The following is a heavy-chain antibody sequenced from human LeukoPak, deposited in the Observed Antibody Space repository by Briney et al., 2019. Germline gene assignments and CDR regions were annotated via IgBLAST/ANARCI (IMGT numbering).Heavy chain of an antibody. CDR3: ARVSGAYCSSTSCYVSSYYFDY. CDR1: GYTFTGYY. Sequence: GASVTVSCKASGYTFTGYYMHWVRQAPGQGLEWMGWINPNSGGTNYAQKFQGRVTMTRDTSISTAYMELSRLRSDDTAVYYCARVSGAYCSSTSCYVSSYYFDYWGQGTLVTVSS. CDR2: INPNSGGT. J-gene: IGHJ4*02. V-gene: IGHV1-2*02. D-gene: IGHD2-2*01.